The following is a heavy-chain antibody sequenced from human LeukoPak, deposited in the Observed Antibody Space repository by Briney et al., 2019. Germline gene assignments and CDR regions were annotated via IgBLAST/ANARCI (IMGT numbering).Heavy chain of an antibody. Sequence: PSETLSLTCTVSGGSISSYYWSWIWQPAGKGLEWIGRIYTSGSTNYNPSLKSRVTMSVDTSKNQFSLKLSSVTAADTAVYYCARVYTDYYGSGSYYNVHNWFDPWGQGTLVTVFS. V-gene: IGHV4-4*07. D-gene: IGHD3-10*01. CDR3: ARVYTDYYGSGSYYNVHNWFDP. J-gene: IGHJ5*02. CDR2: IYTSGST. CDR1: GGSISSYY.